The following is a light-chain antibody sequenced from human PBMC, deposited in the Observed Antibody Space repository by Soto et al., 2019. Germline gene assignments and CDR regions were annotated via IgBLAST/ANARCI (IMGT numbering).Light chain of an antibody. CDR1: QSVSSSY. Sequence: EIVLTQSPGTLSLSPGERATLSCRASQSVSSSYLAWYQQKPGQAPRLLIYLASSRATGIPDRFSGSGSGTDFTLTISRLDPEDFAVYYCQQYGSSPPWTFGQGTKVEIK. CDR3: QQYGSSPPWT. CDR2: LAS. V-gene: IGKV3-20*01. J-gene: IGKJ1*01.